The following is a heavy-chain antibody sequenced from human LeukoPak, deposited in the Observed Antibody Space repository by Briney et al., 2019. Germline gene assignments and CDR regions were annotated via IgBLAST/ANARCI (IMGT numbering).Heavy chain of an antibody. CDR2: INHSGST. CDR3: AGTGPRYSSSSGWFDP. V-gene: IGHV4-34*01. J-gene: IGHJ5*02. CDR1: GGSFSGYY. D-gene: IGHD6-6*01. Sequence: SETLSLTCAVYGGSFSGYYWSWIRQPPGKGLEWIGEINHSGSTNYNPSLKSRVTISVDTSKNQFSLKLSSVTAADTAVYYCAGTGPRYSSSSGWFDPWGQGTLVTVSS.